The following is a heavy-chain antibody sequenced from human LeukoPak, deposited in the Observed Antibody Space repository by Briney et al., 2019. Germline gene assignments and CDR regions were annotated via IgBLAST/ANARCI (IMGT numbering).Heavy chain of an antibody. CDR1: GFTFSSYG. D-gene: IGHD2-8*01. J-gene: IGHJ6*03. CDR2: IWYDGSNK. CDR3: AKDIVLTVYAIFYYYYMDV. V-gene: IGHV3-33*06. Sequence: GGSLRLSCAASGFTFSSYGMHWVRQAPGKGLEWVAVIWYDGSNKYYADSVKGRFTISRDNSKNTLYLQMNSLRAEDTAVYYCAKDIVLTVYAIFYYYYMDVWGKGTTVTVSS.